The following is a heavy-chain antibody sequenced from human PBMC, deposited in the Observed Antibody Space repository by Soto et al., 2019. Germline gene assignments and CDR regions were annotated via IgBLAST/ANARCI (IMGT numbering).Heavy chain of an antibody. CDR1: GFTFSSYG. Sequence: QVQLVESGGGVVQPGRSLRLSCAASGFTFSSYGMHWVRQAPGKGLEWVAVISYDGSNKYYADSVTGRFTISRDNSKSTLYLQMKSLRAEDTAVYYCAKEPNYYYYYGMAVWGQGTTVTVSS. J-gene: IGHJ6*02. CDR3: AKEPNYYYYYGMAV. CDR2: ISYDGSNK. V-gene: IGHV3-30*18.